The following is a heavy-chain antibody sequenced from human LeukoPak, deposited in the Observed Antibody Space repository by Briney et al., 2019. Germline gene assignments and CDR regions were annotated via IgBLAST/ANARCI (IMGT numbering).Heavy chain of an antibody. CDR3: ARLDGSIWHYGNDY. CDR2: ISSGGMWI. V-gene: IGHV3-21*01. CDR1: GFTFSSYS. D-gene: IGHD6-13*01. Sequence: PGGSLRLSCAASGFTFSSYSMNWVRQAPGKGLEWVSSISSGGMWIYYADSLKGRFTISRDNAKNSLYLQMNSLRAEDTAVYYCARLDGSIWHYGNDYWGQGTLVTVSS. J-gene: IGHJ4*02.